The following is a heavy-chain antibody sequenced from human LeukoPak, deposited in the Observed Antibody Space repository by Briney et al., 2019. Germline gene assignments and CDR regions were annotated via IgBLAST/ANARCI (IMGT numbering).Heavy chain of an antibody. J-gene: IGHJ4*02. D-gene: IGHD3-3*01. CDR2: ISYDGSNK. CDR3: ARAAGWDFWSGYYFDY. Sequence: GGSLRLSCAASVFTFSSYSMQWVRQALRKGREWVAVISYDGSNKYYADSVKGRFTISRDNSKNTLYLQMNSLRAEDTAVYYCARAAGWDFWSGYYFDYWGQGTLVTVSS. V-gene: IGHV3-30-3*01. CDR1: VFTFSSYS.